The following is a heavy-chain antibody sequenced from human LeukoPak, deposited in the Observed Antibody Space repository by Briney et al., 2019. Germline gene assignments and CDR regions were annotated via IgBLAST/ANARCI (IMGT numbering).Heavy chain of an antibody. V-gene: IGHV3-7*01. J-gene: IGHJ5*02. CDR2: INQDGSAK. Sequence: GGSLRLSCAASGFNFNNYYMSWVRQAPGKGLEWVANINQDGSAKYYIDSVKGRFTISRDNAKKSVYLQMDSLRAEDTAVYYRAKSLWPEDLWGQGTLVTVSS. CDR3: AKSLWPEDL. D-gene: IGHD2/OR15-2a*01. CDR1: GFNFNNYY.